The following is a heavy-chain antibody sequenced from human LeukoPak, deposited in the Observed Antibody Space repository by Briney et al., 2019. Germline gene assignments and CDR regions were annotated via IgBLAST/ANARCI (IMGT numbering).Heavy chain of an antibody. V-gene: IGHV4-38-2*01. J-gene: IGHJ4*02. Sequence: SETLSLTCAVSGYSISSGYYWGWIRQPPGKGLEWIGSIYHSGSTYYNPSLKSRVTISVDTSKNQLSLKLSSVTAADTAVYYCAIMNFGDTAMVKVQGYFDYWGQGTLVTVSS. CDR2: IYHSGST. CDR3: AIMNFGDTAMVKVQGYFDY. CDR1: GYSISSGYY. D-gene: IGHD5-18*01.